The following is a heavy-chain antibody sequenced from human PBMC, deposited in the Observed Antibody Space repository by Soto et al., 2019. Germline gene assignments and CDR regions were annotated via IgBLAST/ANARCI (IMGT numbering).Heavy chain of an antibody. J-gene: IGHJ5*02. CDR3: VRGSAASGANCFET. Sequence: PSETLSLTCSASGVSITSHRTSWNWLRQRPGQGLEWIAYIYHIVSTYYNPPLKRRGTISADRSTNKFSLKQNSVSAADTAIFYCVRGSAASGANCFETWGPGTPVTVSS. CDR2: IYHIVST. CDR1: GVSITSHRTS. D-gene: IGHD6-13*01. V-gene: IGHV4-30-2*01.